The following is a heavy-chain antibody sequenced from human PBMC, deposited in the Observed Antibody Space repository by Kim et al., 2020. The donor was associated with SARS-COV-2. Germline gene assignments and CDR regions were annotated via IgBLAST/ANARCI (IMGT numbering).Heavy chain of an antibody. CDR3: ASDVSGADDY. J-gene: IGHJ4*02. CDR2: T. Sequence: TNSAHSQTGRFTISRDTAENTLYLQMNSLTADDAAMYFCASDVSGADDYWGQGTLVTVSS. D-gene: IGHD3-10*01. V-gene: IGHV3-74*01.